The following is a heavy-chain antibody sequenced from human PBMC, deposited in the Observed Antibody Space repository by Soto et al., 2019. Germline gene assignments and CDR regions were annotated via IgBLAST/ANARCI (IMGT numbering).Heavy chain of an antibody. J-gene: IGHJ4*02. V-gene: IGHV1-3*01. CDR3: AREGGYYYDSSGYYYGY. CDR1: GYTFTSYA. Sequence: GASVKVSCKASGYTFTSYAMHWVRQAPGQRLEWMGWINAGNGNTKYSQKLQGRVTITRDTSASTAYMELSSLRSEDTAVYYCAREGGYYYDSSGYYYGYRGQGTLVPVRS. CDR2: INAGNGNT. D-gene: IGHD3-22*01.